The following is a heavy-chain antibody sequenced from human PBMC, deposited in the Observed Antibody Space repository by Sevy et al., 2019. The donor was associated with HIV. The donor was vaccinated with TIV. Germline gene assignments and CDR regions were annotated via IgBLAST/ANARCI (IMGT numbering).Heavy chain of an antibody. J-gene: IGHJ6*02. CDR1: GFPFSDYY. CDR2: ISSSGTTI. CDR3: AREGSYGDYMLSYYYGMDV. Sequence: GGSLRLSCAASGFPFSDYYMIWIRQAPGKGLECISYISSSGTTIYYADSVEGRFTISRDNAKNSLFLQMNSLRVEDTAVYYCAREGSYGDYMLSYYYGMDVWGQGTTVTVSS. D-gene: IGHD4-17*01. V-gene: IGHV3-11*04.